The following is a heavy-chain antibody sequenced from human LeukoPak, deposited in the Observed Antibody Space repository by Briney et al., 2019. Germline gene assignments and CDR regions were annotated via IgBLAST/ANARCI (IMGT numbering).Heavy chain of an antibody. CDR3: ARVPNYYGSGSYYFGTDY. V-gene: IGHV1-18*01. Sequence: ASVKVSCKASGYTFTSYGIGWVRQAPGQGLEWMGWISAYNGNTNYAQKLQGRVTMTTDTSTSTAYMELRSLRSDDTAMYYCARVPNYYGSGSYYFGTDYWGQGTLVTVSS. CDR1: GYTFTSYG. D-gene: IGHD3-10*01. CDR2: ISAYNGNT. J-gene: IGHJ4*02.